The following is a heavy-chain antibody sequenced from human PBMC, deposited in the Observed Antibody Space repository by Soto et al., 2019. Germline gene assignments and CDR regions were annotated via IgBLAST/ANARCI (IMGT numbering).Heavy chain of an antibody. CDR1: GGTFSSYA. Sequence: QVQLVQSGAEVKKPGSSVKVSCKASGGTFSSYAISWVRQAPGQGLEWMGWIIPIFGTANYAQKFQGRVTITADESTSTAYMELSSLRSEDTAVYYCARDDNYIPGTTDYYYGMDVWGQGTTVTVSS. CDR3: ARDDNYIPGTTDYYYGMDV. V-gene: IGHV1-69*12. J-gene: IGHJ6*02. D-gene: IGHD1-7*01. CDR2: IIPIFGTA.